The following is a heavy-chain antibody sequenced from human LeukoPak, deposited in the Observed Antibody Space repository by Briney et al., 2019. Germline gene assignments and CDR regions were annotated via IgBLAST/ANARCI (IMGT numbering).Heavy chain of an antibody. Sequence: PSETLSLTCTVSGGSISSGGYYWSWIRQPPGKGLEWIGSIYYSGSTYYNPSLKSRVTISVDTSKNQFSLKLSSVTAADTAVYYCARRRTTVTMYFDYWGQGTLVTVSS. J-gene: IGHJ4*02. D-gene: IGHD4-17*01. CDR1: GGSISSGGYY. CDR3: ARRRTTVTMYFDY. CDR2: IYYSGST. V-gene: IGHV4-39*01.